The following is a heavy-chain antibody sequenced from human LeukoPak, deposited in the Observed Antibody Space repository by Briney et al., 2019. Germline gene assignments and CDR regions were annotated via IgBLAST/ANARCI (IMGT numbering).Heavy chain of an antibody. V-gene: IGHV3-66*02. CDR2: IYSGGGT. D-gene: IGHD1-26*01. J-gene: IGHJ4*02. Sequence: GGSLRLSCAASGFTVSSNYMSWVRQAPGKGLQWVLVIYSGGGTYYADSVKGRLTISRDNSKNTLYLQMNNVRPEDTAMYYCARDPTYYYFDYWGQGTLVTVSS. CDR3: ARDPTYYYFDY. CDR1: GFTVSSNY.